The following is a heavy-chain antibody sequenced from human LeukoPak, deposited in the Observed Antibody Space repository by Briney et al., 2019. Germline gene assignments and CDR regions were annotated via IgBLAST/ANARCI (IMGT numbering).Heavy chain of an antibody. J-gene: IGHJ4*02. D-gene: IGHD6-13*01. CDR2: INQDGSEN. CDR1: GFTFSNYW. V-gene: IGHV3-7*01. CDR3: ASSGIAAAGLNFDY. Sequence: GGSLRLSCAASGFTFSNYWMSWVRQAPGKGLEWVANINQDGSENYFVDSVKGRFTISRDNTKNSLYLQMNSLRSEDTAIYYCASSGIAAAGLNFDYWGQGTLVPVSS.